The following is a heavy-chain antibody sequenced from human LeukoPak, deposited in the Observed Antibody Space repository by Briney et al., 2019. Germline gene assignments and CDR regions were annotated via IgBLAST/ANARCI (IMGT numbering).Heavy chain of an antibody. Sequence: GGSLRLSCAASGFTFSNAWMSWVRQAPGKGLEWVGRIKSKTDGGTTDYAAPVKGRFTISRDNSKNTLYLQMNSLKAEDTAVYYCAKEGEGHITMKALLTRDLDYWGQGTLVTVSS. J-gene: IGHJ4*02. CDR3: AKEGEGHITMKALLTRDLDY. D-gene: IGHD3-22*01. CDR1: GFTFSNAW. V-gene: IGHV3-15*01. CDR2: IKSKTDGGTT.